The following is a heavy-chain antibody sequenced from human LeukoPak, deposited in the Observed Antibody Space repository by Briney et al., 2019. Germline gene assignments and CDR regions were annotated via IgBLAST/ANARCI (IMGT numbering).Heavy chain of an antibody. CDR2: ISYSSSCI. CDR1: GYTFSSYN. V-gene: IGHV3-21*01. Sequence: GGTLRLSCAASGYTFSSYNMNWVRQPPGKGLEWVSSISYSSSCIYYADSLKSRFTISGDNAKNSLYLQMNSLRAEDTAVYYCTREEGSTGRYRSYWYFDLWGRGTLVTVSS. CDR3: TREEGSTGRYRSYWYFDL. J-gene: IGHJ2*01. D-gene: IGHD6-19*01.